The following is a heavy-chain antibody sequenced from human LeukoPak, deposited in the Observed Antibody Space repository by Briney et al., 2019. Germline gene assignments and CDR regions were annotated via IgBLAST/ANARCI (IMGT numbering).Heavy chain of an antibody. D-gene: IGHD6-13*01. CDR3: ARELAAAAVMYNWFDP. V-gene: IGHV3-30-3*01. Sequence: GGSLRLSCAASGFTFSSYAMHWVRQAPGKGLEWVAVISYDGSNKYYADSVKGRFTISRDNSKNTLYLQMNSLRAEDTAVYYCARELAAAAVMYNWFDPWGQGTLVTVSS. CDR2: ISYDGSNK. CDR1: GFTFSSYA. J-gene: IGHJ5*02.